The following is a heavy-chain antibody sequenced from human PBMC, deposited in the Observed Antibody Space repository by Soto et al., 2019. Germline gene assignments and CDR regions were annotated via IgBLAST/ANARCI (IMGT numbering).Heavy chain of an antibody. Sequence: QVQLQESGPGLVKPSQTLSLTCTVSGVSISSGGYYWSWIRQHPGKGLEWIGYIYYSGSTYYNPSLKSRVTTSVDTSKNQFSLKLSSVTAADTAVYYCASEIAAAGPNWFDPWGQGTLVTVSS. CDR1: GVSISSGGYY. CDR2: IYYSGST. V-gene: IGHV4-31*03. CDR3: ASEIAAAGPNWFDP. D-gene: IGHD6-13*01. J-gene: IGHJ5*02.